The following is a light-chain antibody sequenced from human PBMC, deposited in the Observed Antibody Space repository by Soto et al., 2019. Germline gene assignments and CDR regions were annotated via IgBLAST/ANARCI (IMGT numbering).Light chain of an antibody. CDR3: QQFNNRPPWT. J-gene: IGKJ1*01. Sequence: EIVLTQSPATLSVSAGESATLFCRASQSVSSNLAWYQHKAGQAPRLLIYVASTRATGVPDRFSGSGSGTEFSLTISSLQSEDFAVYYCQQFNNRPPWTFGQGTKV. CDR2: VAS. V-gene: IGKV3-15*01. CDR1: QSVSSN.